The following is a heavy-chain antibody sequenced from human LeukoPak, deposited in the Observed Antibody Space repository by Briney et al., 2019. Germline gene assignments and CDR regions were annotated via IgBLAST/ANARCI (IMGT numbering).Heavy chain of an antibody. CDR1: GGSISSSSYY. J-gene: IGHJ3*02. D-gene: IGHD6-6*01. CDR2: IYSSGNT. V-gene: IGHV4-39*07. CDR3: ARRQLLPVNAFDI. Sequence: SETLSVICTVSGGSISSSSYYWGWIRQPPGKGLEWVGRIYSSGNTYYSPSLKSRVTISVDRSKNQFSLKLSSVTAADTAVYYCARRQLLPVNAFDIGGQGKMVTVSS.